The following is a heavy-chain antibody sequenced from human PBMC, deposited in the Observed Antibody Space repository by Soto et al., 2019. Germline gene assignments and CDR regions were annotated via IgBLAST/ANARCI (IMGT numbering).Heavy chain of an antibody. V-gene: IGHV3-9*01. CDR3: AKSVWGSYPNDAFHI. Sequence: SLRLSCASSVFTFDDYAMHCVRQSPGKCLEWVSGISWNSGSIGYADSVKGRFTISRDNAKNSLYLQMNSLRAEDTALYYCAKSVWGSYPNDAFHIWGQGTMVTLS. J-gene: IGHJ3*02. D-gene: IGHD3-16*02. CDR2: ISWNSGSI. CDR1: VFTFDDYA.